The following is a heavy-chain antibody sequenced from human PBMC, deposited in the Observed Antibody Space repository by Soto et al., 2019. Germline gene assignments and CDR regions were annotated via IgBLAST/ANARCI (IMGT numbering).Heavy chain of an antibody. V-gene: IGHV4-30-2*01. CDR1: GDSISSSSSSSYS. CDR2: IYHSGST. CDR3: ARGAIIRGAAIAS. Sequence: QVQLQESASGLVKPSQTLSLTCVVSGDSISSSSSSSYSWHWVRRPPVEGLEWLGYIYHSGSTHYTPALRGRITMSVDTSKNMFSLKLTDVTAADTAVYHCARGAIIRGAAIASWGQGTLVSVSS. D-gene: IGHD3-10*01. J-gene: IGHJ4*02.